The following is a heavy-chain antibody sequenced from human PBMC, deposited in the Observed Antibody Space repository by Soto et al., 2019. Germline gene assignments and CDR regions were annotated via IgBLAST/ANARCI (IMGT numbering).Heavy chain of an antibody. V-gene: IGHV3-9*01. D-gene: IGHD1-1*01. CDR2: ISWNGANI. CDR3: AKDMAGTGAFDM. Sequence: GGSLRLSCAASRFTFGDYGMHWVRQVSGKGPEWVSGISWNGANIGYADSVKGRFTISRDNAKSSLYLQMESLRVEDTALYYCAKDMAGTGAFDMWGQGTMVTVSS. J-gene: IGHJ3*02. CDR1: RFTFGDYG.